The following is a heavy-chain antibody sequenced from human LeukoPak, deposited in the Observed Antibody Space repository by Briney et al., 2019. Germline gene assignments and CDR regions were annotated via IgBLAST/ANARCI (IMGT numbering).Heavy chain of an antibody. CDR3: AKGGGCSSTSCYTGGIDY. J-gene: IGHJ4*02. Sequence: GGSLRLSCAASGFTFSSYAMSWVRQAPGKGLEWVSAISGSGGSAYYADSVKGRFTISRDNSKNTLYLQMNSLRAEDTAVYYCAKGGGCSSTSCYTGGIDYWGQGTLVTVSS. CDR1: GFTFSSYA. CDR2: ISGSGGSA. D-gene: IGHD2-2*02. V-gene: IGHV3-23*01.